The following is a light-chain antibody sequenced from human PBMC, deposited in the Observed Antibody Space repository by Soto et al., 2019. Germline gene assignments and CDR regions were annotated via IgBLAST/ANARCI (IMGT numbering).Light chain of an antibody. J-gene: IGKJ1*01. CDR3: QQGYNFPRA. V-gene: IGKV1-12*01. CDR1: QPISSW. CDR2: PAS. Sequence: DIQMTQSPSSISASVGDRVTITCRASQPISSWLAWYQQVPGQAPYLLIYPASTLQSGVPSRFSGSGSGTDFTLTINSLQPEDFATYYGQQGYNFPRAFGQGTRVEI.